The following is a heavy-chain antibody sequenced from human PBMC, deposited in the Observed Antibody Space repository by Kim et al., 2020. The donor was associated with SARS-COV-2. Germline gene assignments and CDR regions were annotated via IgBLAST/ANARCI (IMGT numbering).Heavy chain of an antibody. CDR3: ARGGGSGIVDV. CDR1: GFTFSSYW. CDR2: INNDGSDT. D-gene: IGHD3-10*01. J-gene: IGHJ6*01. V-gene: IGHV3-74*01. Sequence: GGSLRLSCAASGFTFSSYWMHWVRQAPGKGLVWVSRINNDGSDTTYADSVKGRFTISRDTAKNTLYLQMNSLRDEDTAVYFCARGGGSGIVDVWGQGTTGTVSS.